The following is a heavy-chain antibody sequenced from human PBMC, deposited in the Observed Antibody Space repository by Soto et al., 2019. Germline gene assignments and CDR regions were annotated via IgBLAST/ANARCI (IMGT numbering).Heavy chain of an antibody. J-gene: IGHJ4*02. CDR1: GGSISSSTYY. Sequence: SETLSLTCTVSGGSISSSTYYWGWIRQPPGQGLEWIGNIYYGGSPYYNPSLKSRVTVSVDTSKNQFSLKLTSVTAADMAVYYCARDKITGLFDYWGQGTLVT. CDR2: IYYGGSP. D-gene: IGHD2-8*02. CDR3: ARDKITGLFDY. V-gene: IGHV4-39*02.